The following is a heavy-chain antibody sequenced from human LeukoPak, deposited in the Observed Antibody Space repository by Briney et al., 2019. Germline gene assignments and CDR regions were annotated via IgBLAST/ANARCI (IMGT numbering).Heavy chain of an antibody. CDR3: ALTNAQGPHSSSWHSIDY. J-gene: IGHJ4*02. D-gene: IGHD6-13*01. Sequence: PGGSLRLSCAASGFTFSSYSMNWVRQAPGKGLEWVSSTSSSSSYIYYADSVKGRFTISRDNAKNSLYLQMNSLRAEDTAVYYCALTNAQGPHSSSWHSIDYWGQGTLVTVSS. CDR2: TSSSSSYI. V-gene: IGHV3-21*01. CDR1: GFTFSSYS.